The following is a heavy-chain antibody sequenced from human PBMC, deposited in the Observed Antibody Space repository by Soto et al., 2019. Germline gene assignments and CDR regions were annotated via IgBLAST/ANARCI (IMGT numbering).Heavy chain of an antibody. CDR3: GVYCSRDYCYDWFAH. D-gene: IGHD2-2*01. V-gene: IGHV4-39*01. CDR2: LYYTGTT. J-gene: IGHJ5*02. CDR1: GGSIGSSGYY. Sequence: TLSLTCSVSGGSIGSSGYYFGWIRQPPGKGLEWIGSLYYTGTTYYNSSLKSRVTLSADKSQNQFSLRLSSVTAADKAVYYCGVYCSRDYCYDWFAHRGQRSLVTVSA.